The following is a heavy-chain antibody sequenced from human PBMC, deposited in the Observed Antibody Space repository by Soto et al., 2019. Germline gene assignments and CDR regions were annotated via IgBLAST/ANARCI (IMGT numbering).Heavy chain of an antibody. Sequence: PGGSLRLSCAASGFTFSSYGMHWVRQAPGKGLEWVAVISYDGSNKYYADSVKGRFTISRDNSKNTLYLQMNSLRAVDTAVYYCAKLLDPDSSGYYYGDYWGQGTLVTVSS. V-gene: IGHV3-30*18. CDR1: GFTFSSYG. J-gene: IGHJ4*02. CDR3: AKLLDPDSSGYYYGDY. D-gene: IGHD3-22*01. CDR2: ISYDGSNK.